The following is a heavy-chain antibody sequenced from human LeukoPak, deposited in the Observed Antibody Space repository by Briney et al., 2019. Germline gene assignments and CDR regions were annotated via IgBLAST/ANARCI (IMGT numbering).Heavy chain of an antibody. CDR3: AREPHYGSGSYFFY. Sequence: SVKVSCKASGGTFSSYAISWVRQAPGQGLEWMGGIIPIFGTANYAQKFQGRVTITADESTSTAYMELSSLRSEDTAVYYCAREPHYGSGSYFFYWGQGTLVTVSS. CDR1: GGTFSSYA. CDR2: IIPIFGTA. V-gene: IGHV1-69*13. D-gene: IGHD3-10*01. J-gene: IGHJ4*02.